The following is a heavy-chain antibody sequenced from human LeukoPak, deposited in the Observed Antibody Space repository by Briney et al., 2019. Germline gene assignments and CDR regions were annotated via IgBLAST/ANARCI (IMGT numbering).Heavy chain of an antibody. CDR1: GYTFTSYD. CDR3: AREGPEEAPDY. J-gene: IGHJ4*02. Sequence: GSVKVSCKASGYTFTSYDINWVRQATGQGLEWMGWMNPNSGNTGYSQKFQGRVTMTRNTSISTAYMELSSLRSEDTAVYYCAREGPEEAPDYWGQGTLVTVSS. CDR2: MNPNSGNT. V-gene: IGHV1-8*01.